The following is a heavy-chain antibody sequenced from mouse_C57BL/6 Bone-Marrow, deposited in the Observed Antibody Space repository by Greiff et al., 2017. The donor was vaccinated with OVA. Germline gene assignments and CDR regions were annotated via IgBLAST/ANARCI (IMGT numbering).Heavy chain of an antibody. D-gene: IGHD2-2*01. V-gene: IGHV8-12*01. CDR1: GFSLSTSGMG. J-gene: IGHJ4*01. CDR2: IYWDDDK. Sequence: QVTLKESGPGILQSSQSLSLTCSFSGFSLSTSGMGVSWIRQPSGKGLEWLVHIYWDDDKRYNTSLKSQITISKDTSRNQVFLTITSVDTADTATYYCARGYEVTDCYAMDYWGQGTSVTVSS. CDR3: ARGYEVTDCYAMDY.